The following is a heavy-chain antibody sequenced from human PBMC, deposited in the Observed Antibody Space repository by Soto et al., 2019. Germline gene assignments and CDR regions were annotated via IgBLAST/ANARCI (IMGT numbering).Heavy chain of an antibody. CDR3: SGAESPDTAYFSLY. J-gene: IGHJ4*02. D-gene: IGHD1-26*01. Sequence: LRLSCAASGFTFSSYSMNWVRQAPGKGLEWVSSISSSSSYIYYADSVKGRFTISRDNAKNSLYLQMNSLNIEDSAVYYCSGAESPDTAYFSLYWGQGTPVTVSS. V-gene: IGHV3-21*03. CDR1: GFTFSSYS. CDR2: ISSSSSYI.